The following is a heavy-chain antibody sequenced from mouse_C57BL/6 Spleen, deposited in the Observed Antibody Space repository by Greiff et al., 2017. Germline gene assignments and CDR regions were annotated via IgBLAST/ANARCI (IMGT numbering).Heavy chain of an antibody. J-gene: IGHJ2*01. V-gene: IGHV5-6*01. CDR2: ISSGGSYT. CDR1: GFTFSSYG. Sequence: EVMLVESGGDLVKPGGSLKLSCAASGFTFSSYGMSWVRQTPDKRLEWVATISSGGSYTYYPDSVKGRFTISRDNAKNTLYLQMSSLKSEDTAMYYCARHIYYDYDGDFDYWGQGTTLTVSS. CDR3: ARHIYYDYDGDFDY. D-gene: IGHD2-4*01.